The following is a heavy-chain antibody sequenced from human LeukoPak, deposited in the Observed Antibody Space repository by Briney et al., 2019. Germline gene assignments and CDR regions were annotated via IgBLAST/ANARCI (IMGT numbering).Heavy chain of an antibody. CDR1: GYNLGRHG. D-gene: IGHD3-22*01. Sequence: ASVKVSCKASGYNLGRHGINWLRQAPGQRLEWMGRVSASNGNTNYAQKLHDRGTMTTDTPTSTAYLELRSLRSDDTAVYFCARGNYDSRGHFFADQLNWFDSWGQGTLVTVSS. CDR2: VSASNGNT. CDR3: ARGNYDSRGHFFADQLNWFDS. V-gene: IGHV1-18*01. J-gene: IGHJ5*01.